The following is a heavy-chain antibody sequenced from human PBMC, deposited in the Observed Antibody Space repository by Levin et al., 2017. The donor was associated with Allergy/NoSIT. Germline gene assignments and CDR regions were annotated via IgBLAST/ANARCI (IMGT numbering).Heavy chain of an antibody. D-gene: IGHD5-24*01. CDR2: INHSGST. Sequence: SETLSLTCAVYGGSFSGYYWSWIRQPPGKGLEWIGEINHSGSTNYNPSLKSRVTISVDTSKNQFSLKLSSVTAADTAVYYCARTRWLQWGYYYYGMDVWGQGTTVTVSS. V-gene: IGHV4-34*01. CDR3: ARTRWLQWGYYYYGMDV. J-gene: IGHJ6*02. CDR1: GGSFSGYY.